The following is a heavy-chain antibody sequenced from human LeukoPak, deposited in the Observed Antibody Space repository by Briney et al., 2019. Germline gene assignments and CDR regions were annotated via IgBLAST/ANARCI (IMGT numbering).Heavy chain of an antibody. CDR2: TYYSGST. CDR3: AREQQGGAFDI. V-gene: IGHV4-59*01. J-gene: IGHJ3*02. D-gene: IGHD6-13*01. CDR1: GGSISSYY. Sequence: SETLSLTCTVSGGSISSYYWSWIRRPPGKGLEWIGYTYYSGSTNYNPSLKSRVTISVDTSKNQLSLKLRSVTAADTAVYYCAREQQGGAFDIWGQGTMVTVSS.